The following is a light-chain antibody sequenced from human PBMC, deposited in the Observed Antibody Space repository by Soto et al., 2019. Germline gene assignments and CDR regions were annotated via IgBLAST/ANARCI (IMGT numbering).Light chain of an antibody. J-gene: IGKJ4*01. V-gene: IGKV3D-20*02. CDR2: GAS. CDR3: QQRNNWPPLT. CDR1: QSVSSSY. Sequence: EIVLTQSPGTLSLSPGERATLSCRASQSVSSSYLAWYQQKPGQAPRLLIYGASSRATGIPDRFSGSGSGTDFTLTISSLEPEDSAVYYCQQRNNWPPLTFGGGTKVDIK.